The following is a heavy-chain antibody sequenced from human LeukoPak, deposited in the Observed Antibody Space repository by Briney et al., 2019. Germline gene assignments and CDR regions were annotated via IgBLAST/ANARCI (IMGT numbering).Heavy chain of an antibody. Sequence: GASVKVSCKASGYTFTTYGISWVRQAPGQGLEWMGWISAYNGNTNYAQKLQGRVTMTTDTSTSTAYMELSRLRSDDTAVYYCARGRYCSSTSCYLDYWGQGTLVTVSS. CDR2: ISAYNGNT. CDR3: ARGRYCSSTSCYLDY. V-gene: IGHV1-18*01. CDR1: GYTFTTYG. J-gene: IGHJ4*02. D-gene: IGHD2-2*01.